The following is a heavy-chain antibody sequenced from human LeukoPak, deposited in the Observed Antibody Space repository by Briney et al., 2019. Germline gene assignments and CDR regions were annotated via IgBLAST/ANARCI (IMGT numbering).Heavy chain of an antibody. CDR1: GYTFTGYY. D-gene: IGHD2-2*01. CDR3: ARGRCSSTSCYFDY. Sequence: GASVKVSCKASGYTFTGYYMHWVRQAPGQGLEWMGWINPNSGGTNYAQKFQGRVTMTRDTSISTAYMELSRLRSDDTAVYYCARGRCSSTSCYFDYWGQGTLVTVSS. CDR2: INPNSGGT. V-gene: IGHV1-2*02. J-gene: IGHJ4*02.